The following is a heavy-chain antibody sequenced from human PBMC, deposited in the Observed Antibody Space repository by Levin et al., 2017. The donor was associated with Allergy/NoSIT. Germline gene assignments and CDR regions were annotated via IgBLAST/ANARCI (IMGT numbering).Heavy chain of an antibody. CDR2: IYYSGST. V-gene: IGHV4-59*08. CDR1: GGSISSYY. D-gene: IGHD3-22*01. CDR3: ARHVMIAPSGMDV. Sequence: NASETLSLTCTVSGGSISSYYWSWIRQPPGKGLEWIAYIYYSGSTNYNPSLKSRVTISVDTSKNQFSLKLSSVTAADTAVYYCARHVMIAPSGMDVWGQGTTVTVSS. J-gene: IGHJ6*02.